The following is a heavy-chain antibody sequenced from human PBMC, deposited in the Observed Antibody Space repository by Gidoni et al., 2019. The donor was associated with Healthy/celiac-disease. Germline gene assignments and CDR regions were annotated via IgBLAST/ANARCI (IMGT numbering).Heavy chain of an antibody. Sequence: QVQLQQWGAGLLKPSNTLSLNCAVYGGSFSGYYWSWIRPPPGKGLEWIGEINHSGSTNYNPSLKSRVTISVDTSKNQFSLKLSSVTAADTAVYYCARRIAVAGTGFDYWGQGTLVTVSS. D-gene: IGHD6-19*01. CDR3: ARRIAVAGTGFDY. J-gene: IGHJ4*02. CDR1: GGSFSGYY. CDR2: INHSGST. V-gene: IGHV4-34*01.